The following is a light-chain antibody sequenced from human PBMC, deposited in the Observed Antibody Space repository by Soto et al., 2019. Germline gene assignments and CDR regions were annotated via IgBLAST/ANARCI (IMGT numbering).Light chain of an antibody. Sequence: DIQMTQSPSTLSASVGDRVTITCRASQSISSWLAWYQQKPGKAPKLLIYKASSLESGVPSRFSGSGSGTEFTLTISXLXPDXXXTXXCQXXNSYPYTFGQGTKLEIK. CDR3: QXXNSYPYT. CDR2: KAS. V-gene: IGKV1-5*03. J-gene: IGKJ2*01. CDR1: QSISSW.